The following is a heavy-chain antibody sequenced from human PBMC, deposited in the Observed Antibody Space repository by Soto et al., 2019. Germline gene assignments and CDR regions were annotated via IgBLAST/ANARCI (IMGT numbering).Heavy chain of an antibody. CDR1: GYSFTSYW. D-gene: IGHD4-4*01. Sequence: GESLKISCKGSGYSFTSYWIGWVRQMPGKGLEWMGIIYPGDSDTRYSPSFQGQVTISADKSISTAYLQWSSLKASDTAMYYCARLSGYYSNHGIWFDYWGQGTLVTVSS. CDR3: ARLSGYYSNHGIWFDY. V-gene: IGHV5-51*01. CDR2: IYPGDSDT. J-gene: IGHJ4*02.